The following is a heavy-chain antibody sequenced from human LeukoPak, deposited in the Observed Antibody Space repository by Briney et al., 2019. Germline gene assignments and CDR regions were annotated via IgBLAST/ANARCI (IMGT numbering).Heavy chain of an antibody. CDR3: ARIVVAAIFDY. CDR1: GFTFSSYA. V-gene: IGHV3-30-3*01. D-gene: IGHD2-15*01. J-gene: IGHJ4*02. CDR2: ISYDGSNK. Sequence: GGSLRLSCAASGFTFSSYAMHWVRQAPGKGLEWVAVISYDGSNKYYADSVKGRFTISRDNSKNTLYLQMNSLRAEDTAVYYCARIVVAAIFDYWGQGTLVTVSS.